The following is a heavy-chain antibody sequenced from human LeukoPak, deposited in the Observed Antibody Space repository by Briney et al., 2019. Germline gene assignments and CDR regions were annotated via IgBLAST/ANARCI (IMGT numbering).Heavy chain of an antibody. J-gene: IGHJ5*02. Sequence: GGSLRLSCSASGLTFSDYAMHWLRQAPGTVLEYVSPISSNGDSTYYADSVKGRFIISRDNSKNSLSLQMSSLRPEDTAVYYCVKSACSFGANWFDPWGQGTLVTVSS. CDR1: GLTFSDYA. CDR3: VKSACSFGANWFDP. D-gene: IGHD3-3*02. V-gene: IGHV3-64D*09. CDR2: ISSNGDST.